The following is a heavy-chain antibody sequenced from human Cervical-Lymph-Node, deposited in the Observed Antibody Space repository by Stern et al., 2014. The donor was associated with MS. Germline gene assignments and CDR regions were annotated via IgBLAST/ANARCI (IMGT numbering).Heavy chain of an antibody. Sequence: QLQLQESGPGLVKPSETLSLTCTVSGASISSGSYYWGWIRQPPGKGLDWIGIIYYSGTTYYNPSLESRVNISVDTSKNQFSLKLPSVTATDTARYYCARVSVFYDAFDFWGQGTMVTVSS. CDR1: GASISSGSYY. V-gene: IGHV4-39*01. CDR2: IYYSGTT. D-gene: IGHD3-3*01. CDR3: ARVSVFYDAFDF. J-gene: IGHJ3*01.